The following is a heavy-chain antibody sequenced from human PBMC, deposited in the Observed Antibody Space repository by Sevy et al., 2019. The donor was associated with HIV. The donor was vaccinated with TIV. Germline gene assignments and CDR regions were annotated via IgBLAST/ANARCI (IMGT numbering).Heavy chain of an antibody. CDR1: GFTFSTYG. CDR3: ARDLEFYDYGDYGPAYNPDY. D-gene: IGHD4-17*01. Sequence: GGSLRLSCAASGFTFSTYGMHWVRQAPGKGLEWLAVIWFDGSNEYYADSVKGRFIISRDIAKNTLHLQMNSLRAEDTAVYYCARDLEFYDYGDYGPAYNPDYWGRGTLVTVSS. J-gene: IGHJ4*02. CDR2: IWFDGSNE. V-gene: IGHV3-33*01.